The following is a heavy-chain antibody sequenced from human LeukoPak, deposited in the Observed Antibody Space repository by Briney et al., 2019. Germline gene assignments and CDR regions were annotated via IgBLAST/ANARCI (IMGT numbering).Heavy chain of an antibody. V-gene: IGHV3-53*01. J-gene: IGHJ4*02. CDR1: GFTVTNNH. Sequence: GGSLRLSCAASGFTVTNNHMNWVRQAPGKGLEWVSVIYRGGSAYYAESVKGRFTISRDSSKNTLFLQMNSLTADDTAMYYCARDGTDVLTDRLRFDYWGQGTLVTVSS. CDR3: ARDGTDVLTDRLRFDY. CDR2: IYRGGSA. D-gene: IGHD3-9*01.